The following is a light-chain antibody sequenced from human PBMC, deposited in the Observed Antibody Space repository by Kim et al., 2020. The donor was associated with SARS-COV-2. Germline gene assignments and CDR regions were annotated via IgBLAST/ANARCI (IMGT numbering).Light chain of an antibody. J-gene: IGLJ1*01. Sequence: QSALTQPPSASGSLGQSVTISCTGTSSDVGGYNYVSWYQQHPGTAPKLMIYEVSKRPSGVPDRFSGSKSGNTASLTGSGLQAEDGAEYHCSSHAAISNFVFGTGTKVTVL. CDR1: SSDVGGYNY. V-gene: IGLV2-8*01. CDR2: EVS. CDR3: SSHAAISNFV.